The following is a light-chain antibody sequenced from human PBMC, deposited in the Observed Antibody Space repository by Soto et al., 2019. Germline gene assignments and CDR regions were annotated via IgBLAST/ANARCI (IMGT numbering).Light chain of an antibody. J-gene: IGKJ4*01. CDR2: DAS. Sequence: EIVLTQSPATLSLSPGERATLSCRASESFSGYLAWYQQKPGQAPRLLIHDASNRATGIPARFSGSGSGTDFTLTISSLEPEDSAVYYCQQRINWPLTFGGGTKVEIK. V-gene: IGKV3-11*01. CDR1: ESFSGY. CDR3: QQRINWPLT.